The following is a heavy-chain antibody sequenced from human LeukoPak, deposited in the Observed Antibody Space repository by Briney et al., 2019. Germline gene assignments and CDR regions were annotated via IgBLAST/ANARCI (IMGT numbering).Heavy chain of an antibody. Sequence: SETLSLTCTVSGGSISSSSYYWGWIRQPPGKGLEWIGSIYYSGSTYYNPSLKSRVTISVDTSKNQFSLKLSSVTAADTAVYYCARSILGYCSGGSYSGAFDIWGQGTMVTVSS. CDR1: GGSISSSSYY. D-gene: IGHD2-15*01. J-gene: IGHJ3*02. V-gene: IGHV4-39*07. CDR2: IYYSGST. CDR3: ARSILGYCSGGSYSGAFDI.